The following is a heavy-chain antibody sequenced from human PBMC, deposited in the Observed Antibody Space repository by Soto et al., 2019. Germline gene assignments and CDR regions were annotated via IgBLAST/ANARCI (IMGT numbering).Heavy chain of an antibody. CDR1: GASFSGYY. CDR2: INYSGAT. D-gene: IGHD5-12*01. V-gene: IGHV4-34*01. Sequence: SETLSLNCGVQGASFSGYYWTWIRQSPGKGLEWIGDINYSGATKYNPSFRSRVTMSLDSSKKQFSLRITSLTAADTAIYSCARQQFVRYSEGGPGSGSRWFDFWGQGNLVTVSS. J-gene: IGHJ5*01. CDR3: ARQQFVRYSEGGPGSGSRWFDF.